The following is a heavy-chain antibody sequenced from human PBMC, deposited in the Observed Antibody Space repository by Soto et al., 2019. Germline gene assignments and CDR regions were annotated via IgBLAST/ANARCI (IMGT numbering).Heavy chain of an antibody. Sequence: SVKVSCKASGYTFTGYYMHWVRQAPGQGLEWMGWINPNSGGTNYAQKFQGRATMTRDTSISTAYMELSRLRSDDTAVYYCARKIAVAGRVYFDYWGQGTLVTVSS. V-gene: IGHV1-2*02. J-gene: IGHJ4*02. CDR3: ARKIAVAGRVYFDY. D-gene: IGHD6-19*01. CDR2: INPNSGGT. CDR1: GYTFTGYY.